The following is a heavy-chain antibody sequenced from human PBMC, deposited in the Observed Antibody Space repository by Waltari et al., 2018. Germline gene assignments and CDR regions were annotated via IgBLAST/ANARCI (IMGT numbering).Heavy chain of an antibody. CDR2: INHSGST. CDR1: GGSFSGYY. Sequence: QVQLQQWGAGLLKPSETLSLTCAVYGGSFSGYYWSWIRQPPGKGLEWTGEINHSGSTNYNPSLKSRVTISVDTSKNQFSLKLSSVTAADTAVYYCARLWGYSSPRVWGQGTLVTVSS. J-gene: IGHJ4*02. CDR3: ARLWGYSSPRV. V-gene: IGHV4-34*01. D-gene: IGHD6-13*01.